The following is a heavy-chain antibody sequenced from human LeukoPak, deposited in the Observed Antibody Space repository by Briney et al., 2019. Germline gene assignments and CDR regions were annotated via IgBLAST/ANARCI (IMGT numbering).Heavy chain of an antibody. V-gene: IGHV3-30*18. D-gene: IGHD6-13*01. J-gene: IGHJ4*02. Sequence: PGGSLRLPCAASGFTFSSYGMHWVRQAPGKGLEWVAVISYDGSNKYYADSVKGRFTISRDNSKNTLYLQMNSLRAEDTAVYYCAKLWAAAGTRDYWGQGTLVTVSS. CDR2: ISYDGSNK. CDR3: AKLWAAAGTRDY. CDR1: GFTFSSYG.